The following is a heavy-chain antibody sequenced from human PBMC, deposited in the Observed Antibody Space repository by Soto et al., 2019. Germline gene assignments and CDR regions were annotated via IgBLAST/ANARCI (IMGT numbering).Heavy chain of an antibody. CDR3: ARVCGTVVVVAAPDDAFDI. D-gene: IGHD2-15*01. CDR1: GGSISSSSYY. Sequence: PSETLSLTCTVSGGSISSSSYYWGWIRQPPGKGLEWIGSIYYSESTYYNPSLKSRVTISVDTSKNQFSLKLSSVTAADTAVYYCARVCGTVVVVAAPDDAFDIWGQGTMVTVSS. CDR2: IYYSEST. V-gene: IGHV4-39*01. J-gene: IGHJ3*02.